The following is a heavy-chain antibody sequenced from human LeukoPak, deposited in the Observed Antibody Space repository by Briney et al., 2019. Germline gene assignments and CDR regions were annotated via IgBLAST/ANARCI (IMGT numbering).Heavy chain of an antibody. Sequence: GGSLRLSCAASGFTFDDYAMHWVRQAPGKGLEWVSLISGDGGSTYYADSMKGRFTISRDNSKNSLYLQMNSLRTEDTALYYCARDSQEFFQHWGQGTLVTVSS. V-gene: IGHV3-43*02. CDR1: GFTFDDYA. CDR2: ISGDGGST. CDR3: ARDSQEFFQH. J-gene: IGHJ1*01.